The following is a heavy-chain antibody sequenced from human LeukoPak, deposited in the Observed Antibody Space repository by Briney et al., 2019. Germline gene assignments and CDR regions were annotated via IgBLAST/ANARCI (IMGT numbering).Heavy chain of an antibody. D-gene: IGHD3-10*01. J-gene: IGHJ4*02. CDR2: ISYDGSNK. Sequence: GGSLRLSCAASGFTFSSYGMHWVRQAPGKGLEWVAVISYDGSNKYYADSVKGRFTISRDNSKNTLYLQMNSLRAEDTAVYYCAKDRGYNTYYFDYWGQGTLVTVSS. CDR3: AKDRGYNTYYFDY. CDR1: GFTFSSYG. V-gene: IGHV3-30*18.